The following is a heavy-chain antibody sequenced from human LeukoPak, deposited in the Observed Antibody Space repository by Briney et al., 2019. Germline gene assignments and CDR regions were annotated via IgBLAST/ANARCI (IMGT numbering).Heavy chain of an antibody. V-gene: IGHV3-23*01. D-gene: IGHD2-2*01. CDR1: GFTFSSYA. CDR3: AKDLGVVVVPAAIQYRLMGAFDI. J-gene: IGHJ3*02. Sequence: GGSLRLSCAASGFTFSSYAMSWVRQAPGKGLEWVSAISGSGGSTYYADSVKGRFTISRDNSKNTLYLQMNSLRAEDTAVYYCAKDLGVVVVPAAIQYRLMGAFDIWGQGTMVTVSS. CDR2: ISGSGGST.